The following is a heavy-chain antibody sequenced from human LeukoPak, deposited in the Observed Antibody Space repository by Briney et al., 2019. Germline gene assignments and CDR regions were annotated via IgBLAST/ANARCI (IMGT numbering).Heavy chain of an antibody. CDR1: GFTFSDHY. CDR3: ARDNCDNYFDY. CDR2: IRNKANSYTT. D-gene: IGHD2-21*01. J-gene: IGHJ4*02. Sequence: PGGSLRLSCAASGFTFSDHYMDWVRQAPGKGLEWVGRIRNKANSYTTEYAASVKGRFTISRDDSKNSVYLQMNSLKTEVTAVYYCARDNCDNYFDYWGQGTLVTVSS. V-gene: IGHV3-72*01.